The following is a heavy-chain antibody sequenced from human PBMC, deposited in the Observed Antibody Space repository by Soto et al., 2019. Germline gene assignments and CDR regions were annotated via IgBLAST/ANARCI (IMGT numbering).Heavy chain of an antibody. J-gene: IGHJ4*02. V-gene: IGHV4-59*08. CDR1: GASISTYY. CDR2: IYLGGSI. D-gene: IGHD5-18*01. Sequence: PSETLSLTCSVSGASISTYYWTWILQTPGKGLERIGYIYLGGSINYNPSFKSRVIISVDTSKNHFSVKLSSVTAADTAVYYCARRYGSCFDYWGQGTLVTVS. CDR3: ARRYGSCFDY.